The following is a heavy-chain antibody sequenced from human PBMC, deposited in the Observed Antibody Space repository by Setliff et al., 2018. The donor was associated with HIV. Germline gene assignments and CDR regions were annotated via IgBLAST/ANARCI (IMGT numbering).Heavy chain of an antibody. J-gene: IGHJ3*02. CDR2: LIPIVDIT. V-gene: IGHV1-69*10. CDR3: AKGPNFEDAFDI. Sequence: ASVKVSCKASGGTFSNYAFSWVRQAPGQGLEWMGGLIPIVDITKSTQKFRDRVTFTADESTKTAQMELSGLTFEDTAVYYCAKGPNFEDAFDIWGQGTVVTVSS. D-gene: IGHD2-8*01. CDR1: GGTFSNYA.